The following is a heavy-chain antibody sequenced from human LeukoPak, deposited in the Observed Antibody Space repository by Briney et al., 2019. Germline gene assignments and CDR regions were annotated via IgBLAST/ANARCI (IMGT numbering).Heavy chain of an antibody. D-gene: IGHD3-3*01. CDR3: ARDQHTLFGVVTPIPYYMDV. V-gene: IGHV1-46*01. CDR2: INLSDDTT. CDR1: GYPFTNNF. J-gene: IGHJ6*03. Sequence: GASVKVSCKASGYPFTNNFIHWVRRAPGQGLEWMGVINLSDDTTTYTQKFQGRVTMTRDTSTNTVYMKLTSLRSEDTAVYYCARDQHTLFGVVTPIPYYMDVWGKGTTVTVSS.